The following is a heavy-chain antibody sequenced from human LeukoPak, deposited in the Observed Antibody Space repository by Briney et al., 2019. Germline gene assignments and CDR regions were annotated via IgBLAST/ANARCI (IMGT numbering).Heavy chain of an antibody. D-gene: IGHD3-9*01. CDR2: IYHSGST. CDR1: GGSISSSNW. CDR3: ARGKSRYDY. V-gene: IGHV4-4*02. J-gene: IGHJ4*02. Sequence: SETPSLTCAVSGGSISSSNWWSWVRQPPGKGLEWIGEIYHSGSTYYNPSLKSRVTISVDTSKNQFSLKLSSVTAADTAVYYCARGKSRYDYWGQGTLVTVSS.